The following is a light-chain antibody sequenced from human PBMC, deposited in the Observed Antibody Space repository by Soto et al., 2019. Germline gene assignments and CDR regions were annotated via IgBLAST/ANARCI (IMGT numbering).Light chain of an antibody. V-gene: IGKV3-20*01. CDR2: GTS. CDR3: QQYGSSPPFT. CDR1: QSVSSSY. J-gene: IGKJ3*01. Sequence: EIVLTQSPGTLSLSPGERATLSCRASQSVSSSYLAWYQQKPGQAPRLLIYGTSARATGIPDRFSGSGSGTDFTLTISRLEPEDFAVFYCQQYGSSPPFTCGPGTKVDI.